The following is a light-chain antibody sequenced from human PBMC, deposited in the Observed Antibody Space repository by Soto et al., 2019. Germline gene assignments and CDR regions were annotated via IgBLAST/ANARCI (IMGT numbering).Light chain of an antibody. J-gene: IGLJ1*01. CDR3: CSYAGSDTFV. V-gene: IGLV2-23*02. CDR2: EVS. CDR1: SSGAGSYNL. Sequence: QSALTQPASVSGSPGQSITISCTGTSSGAGSYNLVSWYQQYPGKAPKLLIYEVSKRPSGVSNRFSGSKSGNTASLTISGLQAEDEADYYCCSYAGSDTFVFGAGTKLTVL.